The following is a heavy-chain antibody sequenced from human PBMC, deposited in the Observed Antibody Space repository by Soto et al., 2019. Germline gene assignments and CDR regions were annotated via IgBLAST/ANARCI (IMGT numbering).Heavy chain of an antibody. CDR3: ARDVDYGSGSYYKYRWFDP. Sequence: TSETLSLTCTVSGGSISSGGYYWSWIRQHPGKGLEWIGYIYYSGSTYYNPSLKSRVTISVDTSKNQFSLKLSSVTAADTAVYYCARDVDYGSGSYYKYRWFDPWGQGTLVTVSS. CDR1: GGSISSGGYY. CDR2: IYYSGST. J-gene: IGHJ5*02. V-gene: IGHV4-31*03. D-gene: IGHD3-10*01.